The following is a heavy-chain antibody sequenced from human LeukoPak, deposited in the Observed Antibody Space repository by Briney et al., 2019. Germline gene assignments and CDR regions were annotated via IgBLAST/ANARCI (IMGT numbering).Heavy chain of an antibody. CDR1: GGSFSGYY. Sequence: KTSETLSLTCAVYGGSFSGYYWSWIRQPPGKGLEWIGEINHSGSTNYNPSLKSRVTISVDTSKNQFSLKLSSVTAADTAVYYCARFNPYCSSTSCYTAAVDYWGQGTLVTVSS. D-gene: IGHD2-2*02. J-gene: IGHJ4*02. V-gene: IGHV4-34*01. CDR3: ARFNPYCSSTSCYTAAVDY. CDR2: INHSGST.